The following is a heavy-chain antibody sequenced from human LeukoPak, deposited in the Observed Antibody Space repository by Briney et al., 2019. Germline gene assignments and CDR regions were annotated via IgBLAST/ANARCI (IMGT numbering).Heavy chain of an antibody. CDR3: ARVKEGIGYFDH. Sequence: PSETLSLTCTVSGGSISSYYWSWIRQTAGRGLEWIGRIYTSGSTNYNPSLKSRVTMSVDTSKNQFSLKLTSVTAADTAVYYCARVKEGIGYFDHWGQGTLVTVSS. CDR2: IYTSGST. J-gene: IGHJ4*02. D-gene: IGHD2-15*01. V-gene: IGHV4-4*07. CDR1: GGSISSYY.